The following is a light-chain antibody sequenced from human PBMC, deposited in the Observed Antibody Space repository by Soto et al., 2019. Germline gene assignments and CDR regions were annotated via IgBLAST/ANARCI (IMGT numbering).Light chain of an antibody. Sequence: EIVMTQSPATMSVSPGDRATLSCRASQSVSSSLAGYQQKPGQAPRLLIFDASNRATGIPVRFSGSGSGTDFTLTISSPETEDCAVYYCQQRSSWPPTFGQGTRLEIK. CDR3: QQRSSWPPT. J-gene: IGKJ5*01. V-gene: IGKV3-11*01. CDR2: DAS. CDR1: QSVSSS.